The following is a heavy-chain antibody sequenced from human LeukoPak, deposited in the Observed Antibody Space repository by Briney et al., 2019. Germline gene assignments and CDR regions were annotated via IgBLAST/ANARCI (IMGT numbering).Heavy chain of an antibody. D-gene: IGHD3-9*01. J-gene: IGHJ6*04. CDR3: AAEERYYDILTGPFGMDV. V-gene: IGHV1-58*01. Sequence: SVKVSCKSSGFTFTSSAVQWVRQARGQRLEWIGWIVVGSGNTNYAQKFQERVTITRDMSTSTAYMELSSLRSEDTAVYYCAAEERYYDILTGPFGMDVWGKGTTVTVSS. CDR1: GFTFTSSA. CDR2: IVVGSGNT.